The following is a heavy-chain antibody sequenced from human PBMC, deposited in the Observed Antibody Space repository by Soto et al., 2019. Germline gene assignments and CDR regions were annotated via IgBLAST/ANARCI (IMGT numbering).Heavy chain of an antibody. D-gene: IGHD3-3*01. CDR1: GGSVNGYY. CDR2: INHTGGT. J-gene: IGHJ5*02. CDR3: ATRITVFGLLIPPFDP. Sequence: SETLSLTCAVYGGSVNGYYWNWIRQPPGKGLEWTGEINHTGGTHYNPSLKSRVTMSVDTSKNQFSLRLSSVTAADTAIYYCATRITVFGLLIPPFDPWGQGTQVTVSS. V-gene: IGHV4-34*01.